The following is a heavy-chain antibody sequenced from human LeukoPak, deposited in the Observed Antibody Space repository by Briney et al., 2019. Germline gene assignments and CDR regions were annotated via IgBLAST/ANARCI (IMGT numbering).Heavy chain of an antibody. CDR3: ARPECSGGSCYSLS. J-gene: IGHJ4*02. CDR2: ISSSSSTM. D-gene: IGHD2-15*01. V-gene: IGHV3-48*01. CDR1: GFTFSSYS. Sequence: PGGSLRLSCAASGFTFSSYSMNWVRQAPGKGLEWVSYISSSSSTMYYADSVKGRFTISRDNAKNSLYLQMNSLRAEDTAVYYCARPECSGGSCYSLSWGQGTLVTVSS.